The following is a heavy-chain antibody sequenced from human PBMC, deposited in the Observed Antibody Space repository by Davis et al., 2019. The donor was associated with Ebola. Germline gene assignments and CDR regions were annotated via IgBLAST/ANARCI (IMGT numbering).Heavy chain of an antibody. J-gene: IGHJ4*02. CDR2: ISPDGSDK. CDR1: GISFSNYG. Sequence: GGSLRLSCAASGISFSNYGMFWVRQAPGKVMEWVAVISPDGSDKNYADSGKGRFTISRDNSKNTLYLQMNSLRAEDTAVYYCARGARRPYYFDYWGQGTLVTVSS. V-gene: IGHV3-30*03. CDR3: ARGARRPYYFDY.